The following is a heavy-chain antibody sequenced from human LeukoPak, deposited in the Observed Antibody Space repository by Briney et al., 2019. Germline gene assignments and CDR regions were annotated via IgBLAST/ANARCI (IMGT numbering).Heavy chain of an antibody. D-gene: IGHD3-10*01. CDR2: ILYDGTNK. J-gene: IGHJ4*02. Sequence: PGRSLRLSCAASGFTLSDYGMHWVRQAPGKGLEWVALILYDGTNKYYADSVKGRFTISRDISKNTLYLRMNSLRAEDTAVYHCAKDQNYFGSGTSAIDYWGQGTLVTVSS. V-gene: IGHV3-30*02. CDR3: AKDQNYFGSGTSAIDY. CDR1: GFTLSDYG.